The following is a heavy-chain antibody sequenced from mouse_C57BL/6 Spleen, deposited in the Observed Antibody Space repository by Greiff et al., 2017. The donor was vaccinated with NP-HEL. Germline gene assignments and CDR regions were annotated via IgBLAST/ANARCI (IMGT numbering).Heavy chain of an antibody. CDR2: IYPRSGNT. CDR1: GYTFTSYG. D-gene: IGHD2-2*01. Sequence: QVQLKQSGAELARPGASVKLSCKASGYTFTSYGISWVKQRTGQGLEWIGEIYPRSGNTYYNEKFKGKATLTADKSSSTAYMELRSLTSEDSAVYFCARWRPDGYDWFAYWGQGTLVTVSA. V-gene: IGHV1-81*01. J-gene: IGHJ3*01. CDR3: ARWRPDGYDWFAY.